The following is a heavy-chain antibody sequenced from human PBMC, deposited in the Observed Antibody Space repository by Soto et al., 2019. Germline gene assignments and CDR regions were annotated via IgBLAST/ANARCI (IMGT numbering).Heavy chain of an antibody. CDR3: ARHGNSGPEDTLEV. Sequence: EVQLVQSGAEVKKPGESLKISCKGSGYSFTNYWIGWVRQMPGKGLEWMGIIHPGDSDTRYSPSLQGHIIISADKSISTVYLQWSSLSASDTAMSYCARHGNSGPEDTLEVWGQGTTVTISS. CDR1: GYSFTNYW. CDR2: IHPGDSDT. D-gene: IGHD6-19*01. V-gene: IGHV5-51*01. J-gene: IGHJ6*02.